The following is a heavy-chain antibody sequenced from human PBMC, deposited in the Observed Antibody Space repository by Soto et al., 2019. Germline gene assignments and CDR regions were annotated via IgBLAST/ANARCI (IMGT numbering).Heavy chain of an antibody. J-gene: IGHJ5*02. D-gene: IGHD6-13*01. CDR1: GYSISSGYY. CDR2: IYHSGTT. Sequence: PSETLSLTCVVSGYSISSGYYWGRIRQPPGKGLEWIGSIYHSGTTYYNPSLKSRVTISLDTSRNQFSLKLTSVTAADTAVYYCARSLLTSSWYAGSWGQGTLVTVSS. CDR3: ARSLLTSSWYAGS. V-gene: IGHV4-38-2*01.